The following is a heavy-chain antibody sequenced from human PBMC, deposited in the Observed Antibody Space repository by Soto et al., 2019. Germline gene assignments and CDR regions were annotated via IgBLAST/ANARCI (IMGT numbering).Heavy chain of an antibody. CDR2: IYYSGST. CDR1: DGCSCSYY. J-gene: IGHJ6*02. V-gene: IGHV4-59*01. Sequence: SVACSVGDGCSCSYYWSCIRQHPGKGLEWIGYIYYSGSTNYNPSLKSRVTISVDTSKNQFSLKLSSVTAADTAVYYCARDGGPYSSGWSSLYYYYGMDVWGQGTTVTVSS. D-gene: IGHD6-19*01. CDR3: ARDGGPYSSGWSSLYYYYGMDV.